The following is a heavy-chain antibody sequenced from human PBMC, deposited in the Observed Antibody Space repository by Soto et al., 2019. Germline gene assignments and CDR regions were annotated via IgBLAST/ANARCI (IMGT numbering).Heavy chain of an antibody. D-gene: IGHD3-22*01. J-gene: IGHJ3*02. CDR1: GFIFSNNA. CDR3: AKTSGYYYDAFDI. V-gene: IGHV3-23*01. CDR2: ISGSSGST. Sequence: GGSLRLSCAASGFIFSNNAMSWVRQAPGKGLEWVSAISGSSGSTFYADSVKGRFTISRDNSKNTLYLQMNSLRAEDTALYYCAKTSGYYYDAFDIWGQVTMVTVSS.